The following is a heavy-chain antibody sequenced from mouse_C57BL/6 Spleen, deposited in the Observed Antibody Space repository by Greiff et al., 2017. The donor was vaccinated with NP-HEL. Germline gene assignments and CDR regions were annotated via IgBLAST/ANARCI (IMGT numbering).Heavy chain of an antibody. V-gene: IGHV1-50*01. J-gene: IGHJ3*01. CDR3: ARSYYGSSLAWFAY. Sequence: QVQLQQPGAELVKPGASVKLSCKASGYTFTSYWMQWVKQRPGQGLEWIGEIDPSDSYTNYNQKFKGKATLTVDTSSSTAYMQLSSLTSEDSAVYYCARSYYGSSLAWFAYWGQGTLVTVSA. CDR2: IDPSDSYT. CDR1: GYTFTSYW. D-gene: IGHD1-1*01.